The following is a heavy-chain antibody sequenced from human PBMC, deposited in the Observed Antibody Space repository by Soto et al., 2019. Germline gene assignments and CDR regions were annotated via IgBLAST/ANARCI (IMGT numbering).Heavy chain of an antibody. J-gene: IGHJ4*02. CDR2: IYYIGLT. V-gene: IGHV4-59*01. Sequence: PSETLSLTCTVSGGSISTYYWNWIRQSPGKGLEYIGYIYYIGLTNYNPSLKSRVTISVDTSKNQFSLKLSSVTAADTAVYYCARLARDYGDFSFDYWGQGTLVTASS. D-gene: IGHD4-17*01. CDR1: GGSISTYY. CDR3: ARLARDYGDFSFDY.